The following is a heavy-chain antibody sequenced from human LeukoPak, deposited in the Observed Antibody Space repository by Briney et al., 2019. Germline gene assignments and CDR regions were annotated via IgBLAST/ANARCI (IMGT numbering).Heavy chain of an antibody. CDR1: NGSMPIDSYY. J-gene: IGHJ5*02. Sequence: SETLSLTCTVSNGSMPIDSYYWAWVRQPPGKGLEWIGTIFYSGKTYYSASLKSRVTVSLDTSKKNFSLRLSSVTAADTAVYYCARLWIVATWFDAWGQGALVTVSS. V-gene: IGHV4-39*02. D-gene: IGHD2-2*03. CDR3: ARLWIVATWFDA. CDR2: IFYSGKT.